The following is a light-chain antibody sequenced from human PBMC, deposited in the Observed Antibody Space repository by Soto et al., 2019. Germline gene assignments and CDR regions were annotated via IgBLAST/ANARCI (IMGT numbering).Light chain of an antibody. CDR3: QQRSNWIT. J-gene: IGKJ4*01. CDR2: DAS. CDR1: QSVSSY. Sequence: EIVLTQSPATLSLSPGERATLSCRASQSVSSYLAWYQQKPGQAPRLLIYDASNKATAIPARCSGSGSGTDFTLTIGSLEPEDFAVYYCQQRSNWITFGGGTKVELK. V-gene: IGKV3-11*01.